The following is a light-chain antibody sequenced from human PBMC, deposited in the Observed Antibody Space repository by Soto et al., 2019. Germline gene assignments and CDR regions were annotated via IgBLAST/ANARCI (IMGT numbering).Light chain of an antibody. V-gene: IGKV3-11*01. J-gene: IGKJ2*01. CDR2: DAS. CDR1: QSVSSH. CDR3: QQRSNWPPATYT. Sequence: VLTQSPATLSVSPGESVTLSCRASQSVSSHLAWYQQKPGQAPRLLIYDASNRATGIPARFSGSGSGTDFTLTISSLEPEDFAVYYCQQRSNWPPATYTFGQGTKLEIK.